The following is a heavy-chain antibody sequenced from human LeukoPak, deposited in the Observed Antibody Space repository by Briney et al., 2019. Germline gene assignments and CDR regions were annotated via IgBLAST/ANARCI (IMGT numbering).Heavy chain of an antibody. J-gene: IGHJ4*02. CDR1: GFTFSSYG. Sequence: GGSLRLSCVASGFTFSSYGMHWVRQAPGKGLEWVAVISYDGSNKYYADSVKGRFTISRDNSKNTLYLQMNSLRAEDTAVYYCARDYGSGKDVDYWGQGTLVTVSS. D-gene: IGHD3-10*01. V-gene: IGHV3-30*19. CDR2: ISYDGSNK. CDR3: ARDYGSGKDVDY.